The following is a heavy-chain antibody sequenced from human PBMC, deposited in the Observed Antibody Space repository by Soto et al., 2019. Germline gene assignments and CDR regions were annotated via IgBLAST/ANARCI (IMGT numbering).Heavy chain of an antibody. D-gene: IGHD6-13*01. V-gene: IGHV4-4*07. CDR3: AREEKQQLAPRELGNYYYGMDV. Sequence: KPSETLSLTCTVSGGSISSYYWSWIRQPAGKGLEWIGRIYTSGSTNYNPSLKSRVTMSVDTSKNRFALKLSSVTAADTAVYYCAREEKQQLAPRELGNYYYGMDVWGQGTTVTVSS. CDR1: GGSISSYY. J-gene: IGHJ6*02. CDR2: IYTSGST.